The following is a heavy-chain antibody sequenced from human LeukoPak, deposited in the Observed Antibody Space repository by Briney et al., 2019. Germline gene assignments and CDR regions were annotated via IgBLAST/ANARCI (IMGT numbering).Heavy chain of an antibody. J-gene: IGHJ4*02. Sequence: SETLSLTCTVSGGSISSGGYYWSWIRQPPGKGLEWIGYIYHSGSTYYNPSLKSRVTISVDRSKNQFSLKLSSVTAADTAVYYCAGEVDTAMASDYWGQGTLVTVSS. D-gene: IGHD5-18*01. CDR1: GGSISSGGYY. V-gene: IGHV4-30-2*01. CDR2: IYHSGST. CDR3: AGEVDTAMASDY.